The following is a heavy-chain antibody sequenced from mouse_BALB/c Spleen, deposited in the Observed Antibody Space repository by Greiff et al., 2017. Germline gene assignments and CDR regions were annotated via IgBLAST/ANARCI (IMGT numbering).Heavy chain of an antibody. Sequence: EVKLVESGGGLVQPGGSLRLSCATSGFTFTDYYMSWVRQPPGKALEWLGFIRNKANGYTTEYSASVKGRFTISRDNSQSILYLQMNTLRSEDSATYDCARDPDSSGCVRVFAYWGQGTLVTVSA. J-gene: IGHJ3*01. V-gene: IGHV7-3*02. CDR3: ARDPDSSGCVRVFAY. CDR2: IRNKANGYTT. CDR1: GFTFTDYY. D-gene: IGHD3-2*01.